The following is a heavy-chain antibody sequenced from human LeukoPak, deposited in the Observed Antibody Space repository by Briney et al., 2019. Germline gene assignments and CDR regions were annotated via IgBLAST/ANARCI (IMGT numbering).Heavy chain of an antibody. CDR2: IIPIFGTA. Sequence: SVKVSCKASGGTFSSYAISWVRQAPGQGLEWTGGIIPIFGTANYAQKFQGRVTITADESTSTAYMELSSLRSEDTAVYYCARWDGAEMATNWGDAFDIWGQGAMVTVSS. V-gene: IGHV1-69*13. D-gene: IGHD5-24*01. J-gene: IGHJ3*02. CDR1: GGTFSSYA. CDR3: ARWDGAEMATNWGDAFDI.